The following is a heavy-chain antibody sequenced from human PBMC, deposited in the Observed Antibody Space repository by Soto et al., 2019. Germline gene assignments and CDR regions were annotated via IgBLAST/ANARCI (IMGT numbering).Heavy chain of an antibody. D-gene: IGHD3-22*01. CDR2: ISINGGST. V-gene: IGHV3-64D*06. CDR3: VKGEYYYDSSGYYPFDY. J-gene: IGHJ4*02. CDR1: GFTFSIYA. Sequence: VGSLRLSCSASGFTFSIYAMHWVRQAPGKGLEYVSSISINGGSTHYADSVKGRFTISRDNSKNTQYLQMSSLRADDTALYYCVKGEYYYDSSGYYPFDYWGQGT.